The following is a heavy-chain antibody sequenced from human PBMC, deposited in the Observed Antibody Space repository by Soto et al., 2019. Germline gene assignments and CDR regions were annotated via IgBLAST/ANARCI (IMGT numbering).Heavy chain of an antibody. J-gene: IGHJ2*01. D-gene: IGHD2-21*01. V-gene: IGHV3-23*01. CDR1: AFTFSNYA. Sequence: PGGSLRLSCAASAFTFSNYAMNWFRQAPGKGLQWVSTISGSGGHTYFADSVKGRFTISRDNSENTVSLEMNNLRAEDTALYFCAKGGDCGGGGCYTGTFYYFDVWGRGTLVTVSS. CDR2: ISGSGGHT. CDR3: AKGGDCGGGGCYTGTFYYFDV.